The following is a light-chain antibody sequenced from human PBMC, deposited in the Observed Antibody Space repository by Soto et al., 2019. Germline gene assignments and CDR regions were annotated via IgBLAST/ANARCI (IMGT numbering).Light chain of an antibody. Sequence: ETVLTQSPGTLSLSPGERATLSCRASQSVRSNYLAWYQQKPGQAPRLLIYNSSTRATGIQDRFSGSGSGTDFTLTISRLEPEDFALYYCQQYRDLPQTFGQGTKVEMK. CDR2: NSS. CDR1: QSVRSNY. V-gene: IGKV3-20*01. J-gene: IGKJ1*01. CDR3: QQYRDLPQT.